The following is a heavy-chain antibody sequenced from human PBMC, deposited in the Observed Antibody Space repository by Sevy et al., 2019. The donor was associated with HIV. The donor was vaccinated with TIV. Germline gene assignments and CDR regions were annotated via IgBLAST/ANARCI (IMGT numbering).Heavy chain of an antibody. J-gene: IGHJ6*02. D-gene: IGHD3-3*01. Sequence: SETLSLTCTVSGGSISSYYWSWIRQPAGKGLEWIGRIYTSGSTNYNPSLKSRVTMSVDTSKNQFSLKLSSVTAADTAVYYCARDGGYHKDLRFLAWFGYGMDVWGQGTTVTVSS. V-gene: IGHV4-4*07. CDR3: ARDGGYHKDLRFLAWFGYGMDV. CDR2: IYTSGST. CDR1: GGSISSYY.